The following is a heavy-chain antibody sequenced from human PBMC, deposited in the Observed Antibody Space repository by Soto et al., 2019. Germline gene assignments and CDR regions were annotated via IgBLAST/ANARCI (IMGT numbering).Heavy chain of an antibody. D-gene: IGHD6-13*01. Sequence: GGSLRLSCAASGFTFSGYSMSWVRQAPGKGLEWVSIVGADAATTYYADSVKGRFTISRDNAKNSLYLQMNSLRAEDTAVYYCASTNSRSYYMDVWGKGTTVTVSS. CDR3: ASTNSRSYYMDV. V-gene: IGHV3-23*01. CDR2: VGADAATT. J-gene: IGHJ6*03. CDR1: GFTFSGYS.